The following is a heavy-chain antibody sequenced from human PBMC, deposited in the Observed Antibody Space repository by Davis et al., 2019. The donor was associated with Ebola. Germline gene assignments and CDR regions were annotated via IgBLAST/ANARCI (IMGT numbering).Heavy chain of an antibody. J-gene: IGHJ6*03. CDR2: IYYSGST. CDR1: GGSISSSSYY. V-gene: IGHV4-39*07. D-gene: IGHD3-10*01. CDR3: ARGTAENYYYYYMDV. Sequence: PSETLSLTCTVSGGSISSSSYYWGWIRQPPGKGLEWIGSIYYSGSTYYNPSLKSRVTISVDTSKNQFSLKLSSVTAADTAVYYCARGTAENYYYYYMDVWGKGTTVTVSS.